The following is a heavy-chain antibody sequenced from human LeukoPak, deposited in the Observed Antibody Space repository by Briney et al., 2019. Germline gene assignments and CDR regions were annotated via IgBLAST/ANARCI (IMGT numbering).Heavy chain of an antibody. CDR1: GYIFTGYY. Sequence: GAPVKVSCKAPGYIFTGYYMHWVRQAPGQGLEWMGRINPNSGGTNYAQKFQGRVTMTRDTSISTVYMELSRLRSDDTAVYYCARTMVRGDRDYWGQGTLVTVSS. J-gene: IGHJ4*02. D-gene: IGHD3-10*01. CDR2: INPNSGGT. CDR3: ARTMVRGDRDY. V-gene: IGHV1-2*06.